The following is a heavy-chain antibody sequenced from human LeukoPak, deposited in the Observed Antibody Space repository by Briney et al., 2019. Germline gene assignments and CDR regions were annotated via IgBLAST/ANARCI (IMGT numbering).Heavy chain of an antibody. D-gene: IGHD5-18*01. Sequence: GGSMRLSCAASGFTFSSYAMSWVRQAPGKGLEWVSSISGSDGTTYYADSVKGRFTISRDNSKNTLYLQMNSLRVEDTAVYYCARDRWGYSYGGYWGQGTLVTVSS. CDR1: GFTFSSYA. CDR2: ISGSDGTT. J-gene: IGHJ1*01. CDR3: ARDRWGYSYGGY. V-gene: IGHV3-23*01.